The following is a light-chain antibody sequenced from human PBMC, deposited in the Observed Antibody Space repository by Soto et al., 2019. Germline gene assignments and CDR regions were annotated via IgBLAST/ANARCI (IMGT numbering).Light chain of an antibody. J-gene: IGKJ3*01. V-gene: IGKV3-20*01. CDR1: QNVYSNF. Sequence: ETVLTQSPGTLSLSPGDRATLSCRASQNVYSNFVGWYQQRPGQAPRLLLYGTSTRATDIPDRFSGSGSGTDFTLTISRLEPDDFAVYFCHQYGNSPLTFGPGTKVDF. CDR3: HQYGNSPLT. CDR2: GTS.